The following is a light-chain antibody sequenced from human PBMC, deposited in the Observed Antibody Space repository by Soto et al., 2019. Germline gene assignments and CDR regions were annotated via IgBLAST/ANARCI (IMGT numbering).Light chain of an antibody. CDR3: HQYNKWPLT. CDR1: ESVSSE. V-gene: IGKV3-15*01. Sequence: EIVMTQSPATLSVSPGKGATLSCRASESVSSELAWYRQRPGQSPRLLIYDASTRATGVPARFSGSGSGTEFALTISSAESEDSAIYYCHQYNKWPLTFGQGTRLEI. CDR2: DAS. J-gene: IGKJ5*01.